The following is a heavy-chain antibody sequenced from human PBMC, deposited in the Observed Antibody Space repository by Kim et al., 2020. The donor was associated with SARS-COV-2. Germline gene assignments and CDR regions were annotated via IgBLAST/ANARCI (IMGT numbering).Heavy chain of an antibody. J-gene: IGHJ4*02. CDR2: ISYDGSNK. Sequence: GGSLRLSCAASGFTFSSYAMHWVRQAPGKGLEWVAVISYDGSNKYYADSVKGRFTISRDNSKNTLYLQMNSLRAEDTAVYYCARDRRDYGDSNGSDYWGQGTLVTVSS. CDR1: GFTFSSYA. V-gene: IGHV3-30-3*01. D-gene: IGHD4-17*01. CDR3: ARDRRDYGDSNGSDY.